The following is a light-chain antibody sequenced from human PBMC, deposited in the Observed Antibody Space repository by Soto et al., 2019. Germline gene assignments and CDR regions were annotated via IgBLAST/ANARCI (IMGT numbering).Light chain of an antibody. J-gene: IGKJ4*01. V-gene: IGKV3-11*01. Sequence: EIVLIQSPATLSLSPGERATLSCRASQSVGSYLAWYQHKPGQAPRLLISDASNRATGIPARSSGSGSETDFTLTISSLEPEDSAVYYCQQRSNWPSLTFGGGTKVDSK. CDR3: QQRSNWPSLT. CDR2: DAS. CDR1: QSVGSY.